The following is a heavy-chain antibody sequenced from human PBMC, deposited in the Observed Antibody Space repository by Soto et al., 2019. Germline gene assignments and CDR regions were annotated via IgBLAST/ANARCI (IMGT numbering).Heavy chain of an antibody. V-gene: IGHV1-18*01. CDR2: ISAYNGNT. CDR1: GYTFTSYG. J-gene: IGHJ6*02. D-gene: IGHD2-21*02. CDR3: ARVYHCGGDRHLYYYYGMDI. Sequence: GASVKVSCKASGYTFTSYGISWVRQAPGQGLEWMGWISAYNGNTNYAQKLQGRVTMTTDTSTSTAYMELRSLRSDDTAVYYCARVYHCGGDRHLYYYYGMDIRGQGTTVTLSS.